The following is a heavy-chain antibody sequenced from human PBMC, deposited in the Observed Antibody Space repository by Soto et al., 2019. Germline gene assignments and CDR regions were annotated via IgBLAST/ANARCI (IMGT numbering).Heavy chain of an antibody. Sequence: QVQLQESGPGLVKPSQTLSLTCTVSGGSISSGGYYWSWIRQHPGKGLEWIGYIYYSGSTYYNPSLKSRVIITVDTSKNQFSHKLSSVTAADTAVYYCARGRGIVATSNRSLLFDYWGQGTLVTVSS. V-gene: IGHV4-31*03. CDR2: IYYSGST. CDR1: GGSISSGGYY. J-gene: IGHJ4*02. D-gene: IGHD5-12*01. CDR3: ARGRGIVATSNRSLLFDY.